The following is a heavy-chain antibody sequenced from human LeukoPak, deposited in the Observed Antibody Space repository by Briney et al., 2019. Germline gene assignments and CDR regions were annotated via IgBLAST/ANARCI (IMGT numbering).Heavy chain of an antibody. CDR1: GGSISSNGYY. V-gene: IGHV4-39*01. CDR3: ARRSGTYHAFDI. J-gene: IGHJ3*02. Sequence: SETLSLTCTVSGGSISSNGYYWGWIRQPPGKGLEWIGSFYYTGSTFYSPSLESRVTISVDTSKNQFSLKLRSVTAADTAVFYCARRSGTYHAFDIWGQGTMVTVSS. CDR2: FYYTGST. D-gene: IGHD1-26*01.